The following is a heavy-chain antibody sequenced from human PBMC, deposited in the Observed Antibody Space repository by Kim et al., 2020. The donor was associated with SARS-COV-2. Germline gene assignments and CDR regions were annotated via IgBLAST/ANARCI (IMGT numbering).Heavy chain of an antibody. D-gene: IGHD5-12*01. CDR2: ISWNSGSI. CDR1: GFTFDDYA. J-gene: IGHJ3*02. V-gene: IGHV3-9*01. CDR3: AKDRSGYDYAFDI. Sequence: LSLTCAASGFTFDDYAMHWVRQAPGKGLEWVSGISWNSGSIGYADSVKGRFTISRDNAKNSLYLQMNSLRAEDTALYYCAKDRSGYDYAFDIWGQGT.